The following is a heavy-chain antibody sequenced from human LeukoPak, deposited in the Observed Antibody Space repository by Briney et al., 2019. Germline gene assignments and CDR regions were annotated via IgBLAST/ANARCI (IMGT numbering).Heavy chain of an antibody. J-gene: IGHJ4*02. CDR2: TNPTSGGT. CDR3: ARSQWLIDASIDY. Sequence: ASVKVSFKASGYTFTGYYMHWVRQAPGQGLEWMGWTNPTSGGTKYAQKFQGRVTMTRDTSISTAYMELSRLRSDDTAVYYCARSQWLIDASIDYWGQGTLVTVSS. D-gene: IGHD6-19*01. V-gene: IGHV1-2*02. CDR1: GYTFTGYY.